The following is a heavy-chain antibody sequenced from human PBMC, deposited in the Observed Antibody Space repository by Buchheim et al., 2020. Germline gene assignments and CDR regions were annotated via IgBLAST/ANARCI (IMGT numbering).Heavy chain of an antibody. D-gene: IGHD6-25*01. J-gene: IGHJ5*02. V-gene: IGHV4-4*02. Sequence: LVKPSGTLSLTCAVSGGSISSSNWWSWVRQPPEKGLEWIGEIYHSGSTNYNPSLKSRVTISVDKSKNQFSLKLSSVTDADTAVYYCSRADGSPFRARARGFDPCGQGTL. CDR3: SRADGSPFRARARGFDP. CDR1: GGSISSSNW. CDR2: IYHSGST.